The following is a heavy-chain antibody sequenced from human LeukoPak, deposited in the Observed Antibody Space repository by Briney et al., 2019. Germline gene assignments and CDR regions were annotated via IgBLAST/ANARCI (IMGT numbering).Heavy chain of an antibody. CDR3: ARDDGFSCYSY. CDR1: GFTFSSYS. D-gene: IGHD3/OR15-3a*01. V-gene: IGHV3-7*01. CDR2: MNLDGSEK. J-gene: IGHJ4*02. Sequence: QPGGSLRLSCAASGFTFSSYSMNWVRQAPGKGLEWVANMNLDGSEKYYVDSVKGRFTISRDNAKNSLYLQMNSLTAEDTAIYYCARDDGFSCYSYWGQGILVTVSS.